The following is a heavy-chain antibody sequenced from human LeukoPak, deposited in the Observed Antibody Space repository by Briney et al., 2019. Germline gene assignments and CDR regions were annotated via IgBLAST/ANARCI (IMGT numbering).Heavy chain of an antibody. D-gene: IGHD6-13*01. CDR3: AREGKSSSWSRYYYYGMDV. Sequence: ASVKVSCKASGYTFTSYGISWVRQAPGRGLEWMGWISAYNGNTNYAQKLQGRVTMTTDTSTSTAYMELRSLRSDDTAVYYCAREGKSSSWSRYYYYGMDVWGQGTTVTVSS. V-gene: IGHV1-18*01. CDR1: GYTFTSYG. J-gene: IGHJ6*02. CDR2: ISAYNGNT.